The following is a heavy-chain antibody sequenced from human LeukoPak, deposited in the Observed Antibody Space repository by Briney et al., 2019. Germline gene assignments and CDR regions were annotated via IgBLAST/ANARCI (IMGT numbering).Heavy chain of an antibody. Sequence: GGSLRLSCAASGFTFSSYAMSWVRQAPGKGLEWVSAISGSGGSTYYADSVKGRFTISRDNSKNTLYLQMNSLRAEDTAVYYCARDYADYVGYFFFDYWGQGTLVTVSS. V-gene: IGHV3-23*01. CDR3: ARDYADYVGYFFFDY. J-gene: IGHJ4*02. CDR2: ISGSGGST. CDR1: GFTFSSYA. D-gene: IGHD4-17*01.